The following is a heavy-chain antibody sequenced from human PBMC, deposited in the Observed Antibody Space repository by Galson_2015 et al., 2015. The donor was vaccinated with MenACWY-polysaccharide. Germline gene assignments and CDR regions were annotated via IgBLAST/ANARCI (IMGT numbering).Heavy chain of an antibody. D-gene: IGHD4-17*01. CDR2: IFNRGGT. J-gene: IGHJ5*02. CDR1: GGSISSAGYH. CDR3: AGIPSTMTSLGWFGP. Sequence: TLSLTCSVSGGSISSAGYHWTWIRQHPGKGLEWIGYIFNRGGTNSNPSLKSRVTVSADRSNNQFSLKLTSLTAADTAVYYCAGIPSTMTSLGWFGPWGQGILVTVSS. V-gene: IGHV4-31*03.